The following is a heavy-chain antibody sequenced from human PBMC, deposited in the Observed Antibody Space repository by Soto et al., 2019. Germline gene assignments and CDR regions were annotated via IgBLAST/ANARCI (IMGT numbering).Heavy chain of an antibody. J-gene: IGHJ6*02. CDR1: GGTFSSYT. V-gene: IGHV1-69*02. CDR3: ARSTADLYYYGMDV. D-gene: IGHD4-4*01. Sequence: QVQLVQSGAEVKKPGSSVKVSCKASGGTFSSYTISWVRQAPGQGLEWMGRIIPILGIANYAQKFQGRVTITADKSTSTAYMELSSLRSEDTAVYYCARSTADLYYYGMDVWGQGTTVTVSS. CDR2: IIPILGIA.